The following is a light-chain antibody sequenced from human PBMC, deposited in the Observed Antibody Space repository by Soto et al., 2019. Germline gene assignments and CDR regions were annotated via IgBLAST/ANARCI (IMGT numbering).Light chain of an antibody. J-gene: IGKJ2*01. CDR1: QSISSSY. V-gene: IGKV3-20*01. CDR3: QQYHYWPYT. CDR2: GAF. Sequence: EIVLTQSPGTLSLSPGERATLSCRASQSISSSYLAWSQQKPGQAPRLLIYGAFSRATGTPDRFSGSGSGTDFTLTISSLQSEDFAIYYCQQYHYWPYTFGQGTKVDIK.